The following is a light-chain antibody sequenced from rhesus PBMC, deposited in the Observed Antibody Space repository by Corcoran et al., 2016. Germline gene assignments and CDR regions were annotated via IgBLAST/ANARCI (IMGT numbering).Light chain of an antibody. Sequence: EIVLTQSPAFQSVTLKEKVTITCQASQSIGSSFHWYQQKPDQSPKLLVKYAPHSISGVPTSFSGNGSGTDFTLTINSMEAEDAATYYCPQISSFPFTFGPGTKLDIK. CDR3: PQISSFPFT. CDR1: QSIGSS. J-gene: IGKJ3*01. V-gene: IGKV6-55*01. CDR2: YAP.